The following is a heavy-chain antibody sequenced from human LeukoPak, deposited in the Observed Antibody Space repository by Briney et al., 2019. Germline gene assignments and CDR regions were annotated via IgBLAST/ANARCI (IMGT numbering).Heavy chain of an antibody. CDR3: ARPDCSSTSCPFDP. CDR1: GYTFTSYD. J-gene: IGHJ5*02. CDR2: MNPNSGNT. Sequence: VKVSCKASGYTFTSYDINWVRQATGQGLEWMGWMNPNSGNTGYAQKFQGRVTITRNTSISTAYMELRSLRSDDTAVYYCARPDCSSTSCPFDPWGQGTLVTVSS. D-gene: IGHD2-2*01. V-gene: IGHV1-8*03.